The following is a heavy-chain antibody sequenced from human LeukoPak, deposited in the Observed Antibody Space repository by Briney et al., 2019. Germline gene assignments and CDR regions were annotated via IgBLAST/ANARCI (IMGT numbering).Heavy chain of an antibody. CDR3: ARDKPSSGYSFDY. V-gene: IGHV4-39*07. Sequence: SETLSLTCTVSGGSISSYYWGWIRQPPGKGLEWIGSIYYSGSTYYNPSLKSRVTISVDTSKNQFSLKLSPVTAADTAVYYCARDKPSSGYSFDYWGQGTLVTVSS. CDR2: IYYSGST. CDR1: GGSISSYY. J-gene: IGHJ4*02. D-gene: IGHD3-22*01.